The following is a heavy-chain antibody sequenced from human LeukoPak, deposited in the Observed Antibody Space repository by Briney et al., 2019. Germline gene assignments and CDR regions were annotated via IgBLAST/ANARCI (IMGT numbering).Heavy chain of an antibody. CDR3: ARGSVVRYYDFWSGYYGRFDY. Sequence: GGSLRLSCAASGVTFSSYWMSWVRQAPGKGLEWVANIKQDGSEKYYVDSVKGRFTISRDNAKNSLYLQMNSLRAEDTAVYYCARGSVVRYYDFWSGYYGRFDYWGQGTLVTVSS. J-gene: IGHJ4*02. CDR1: GVTFSSYW. CDR2: IKQDGSEK. D-gene: IGHD3-3*01. V-gene: IGHV3-7*01.